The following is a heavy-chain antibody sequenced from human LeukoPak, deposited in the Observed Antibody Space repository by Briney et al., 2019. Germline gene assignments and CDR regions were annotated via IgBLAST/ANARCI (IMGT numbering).Heavy chain of an antibody. D-gene: IGHD3-3*01. V-gene: IGHV4-39*01. CDR3: ARPNYDFWSGYLSYYYYMDV. CDR1: GGSISSSSYY. J-gene: IGHJ6*03. Sequence: SETLSLTCTVSGGSISSSSYYWGWIRQPPGKGLEWIGSIYYSGSTYYNPSRKSRVTTSVATSKNQFSLQLRSVTAADTAVYYCARPNYDFWSGYLSYYYYMDVWGKGTTVTVSS. CDR2: IYYSGST.